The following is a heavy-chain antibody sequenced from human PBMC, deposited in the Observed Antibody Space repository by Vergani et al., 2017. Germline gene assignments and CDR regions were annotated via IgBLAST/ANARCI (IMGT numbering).Heavy chain of an antibody. CDR3: TGDTHSWQRADY. D-gene: IGHD6-13*01. V-gene: IGHV4-59*01. CDR2: IHYTGST. Sequence: QVQLQESGPGLVKPSEPLSLTCTVSGDSISAYYWSWIRQPPGKGLEWIGYIHYTGSTNYNPSLKSRVTISLATSKNQFSLRLSSVTAADTAVYYCTGDTHSWQRADYWGQGTLVTVSS. CDR1: GDSISAYY. J-gene: IGHJ4*02.